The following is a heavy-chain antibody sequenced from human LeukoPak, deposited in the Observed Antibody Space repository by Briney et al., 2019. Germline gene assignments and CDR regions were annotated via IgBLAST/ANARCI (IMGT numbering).Heavy chain of an antibody. CDR3: ARGYPTYFYDSSGHSDY. J-gene: IGHJ4*02. CDR2: MNPNSGNT. Sequence: ASVKVSSKASGYTFTSCDINWVRQAAGQGLEWMGWMNPNSGNTGYAQKFQGRVTMTRNTSISTAYMELSSLRSEDTAVYYCARGYPTYFYDSSGHSDYWGQGTLVTVSS. CDR1: GYTFTSCD. V-gene: IGHV1-8*01. D-gene: IGHD3-22*01.